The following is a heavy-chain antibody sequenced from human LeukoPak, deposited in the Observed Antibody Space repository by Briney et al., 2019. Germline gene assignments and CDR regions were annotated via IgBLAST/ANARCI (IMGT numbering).Heavy chain of an antibody. CDR3: AKTPAYDFWSGQYFDY. D-gene: IGHD3-3*01. J-gene: IGHJ4*02. Sequence: ETLSLTCAVSGGSISSSNWWSWVRQAPGKGLEWVSAISGSGGSTYYADSVKGRFTISRDNSKNTLYLQMNSLRAEDTAVYYCAKTPAYDFWSGQYFDYWGQGTLVTVSS. V-gene: IGHV3-23*01. CDR1: GGSISSSN. CDR2: ISGSGGST.